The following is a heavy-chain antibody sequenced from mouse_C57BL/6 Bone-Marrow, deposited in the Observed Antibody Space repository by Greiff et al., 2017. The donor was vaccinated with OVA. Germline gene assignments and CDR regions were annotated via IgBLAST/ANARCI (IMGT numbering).Heavy chain of an antibody. V-gene: IGHV5-12*01. Sequence: DVMLVESGGGLVQPGGSLKLSCAASGFTFSDYYMYWVRQTPEKRLEWVAYISNGGGSTYYPDTVKGRFTIARDNAKNTLYLQMSRLKSEDTAMYYCAGHFGTVSYAMDYWGQGTSVTVSS. D-gene: IGHD4-1*01. J-gene: IGHJ4*01. CDR1: GFTFSDYY. CDR2: ISNGGGST. CDR3: AGHFGTVSYAMDY.